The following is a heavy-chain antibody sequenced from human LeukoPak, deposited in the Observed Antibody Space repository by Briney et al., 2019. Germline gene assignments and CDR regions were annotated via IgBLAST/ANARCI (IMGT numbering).Heavy chain of an antibody. D-gene: IGHD3-22*01. Sequence: GRSLRLSCAAPGFTFSSYAMHWVRQAPGKGLEWVSAISGSGGSTYYADSVKGRFTISRDNSKNTLYLQMNSLRAEDTAVYYCAKWDTYYDSSGYYFYWGQGTLVTVSS. J-gene: IGHJ4*02. V-gene: IGHV3-23*01. CDR2: ISGSGGST. CDR3: AKWDTYYDSSGYYFY. CDR1: GFTFSSYA.